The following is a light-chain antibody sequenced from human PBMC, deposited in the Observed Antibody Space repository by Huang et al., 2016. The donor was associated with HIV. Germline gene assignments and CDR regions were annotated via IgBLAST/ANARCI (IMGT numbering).Light chain of an antibody. J-gene: IGKJ1*01. CDR2: GTS. Sequence: EIVTTQSPVTLSVSPGERATLSCRASRSVSSNLAWYQQKPGQAPGLLSCGTSTRATGIPARFSGSGSGTEFTLTISSLQSEDFAVYYCQQYNNWPPGTFGQGTKVEIK. CDR3: QQYNNWPPGT. V-gene: IGKV3-15*01. CDR1: RSVSSN.